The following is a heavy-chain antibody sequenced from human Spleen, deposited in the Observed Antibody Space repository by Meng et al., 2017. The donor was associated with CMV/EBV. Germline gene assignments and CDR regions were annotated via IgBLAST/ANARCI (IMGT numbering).Heavy chain of an antibody. J-gene: IGHJ4*02. CDR2: IRSKTDGGTT. CDR3: TTLSGYYPREDY. V-gene: IGHV3-15*01. D-gene: IGHD3-22*01. Sequence: ETLSLTCVGSRFTLNTFWMSWVRQAPGKGLEWVGRIRSKTDGGTTDYAAPVKDRITISRDDSRKTVYLVMNSLKNEDTAVYYCTTLSGYYPREDYWGQGTLVTVSS. CDR1: RFTLNTFW.